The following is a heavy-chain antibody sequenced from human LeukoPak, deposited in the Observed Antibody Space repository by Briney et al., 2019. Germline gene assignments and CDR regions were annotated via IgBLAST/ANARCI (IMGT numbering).Heavy chain of an antibody. CDR1: GFTFSSYG. D-gene: IGHD6-19*01. CDR2: IWYDGSNK. J-gene: IGHJ3*02. Sequence: GRSLRLSCAASGFTFSSYGMHWVRQAPGKGLEWVAVIWYDGSNKYYADSVKGRFTISRDNSKNTLYLQMNSLRAEDTAVYYCARDGEVAVAGTGHEAFDIWGQGTMVTVSS. CDR3: ARDGEVAVAGTGHEAFDI. V-gene: IGHV3-33*01.